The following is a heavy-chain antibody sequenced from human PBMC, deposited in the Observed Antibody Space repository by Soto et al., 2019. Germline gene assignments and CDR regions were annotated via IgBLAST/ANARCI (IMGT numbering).Heavy chain of an antibody. CDR2: IWYDGSNK. V-gene: IGHV3-33*01. CDR3: ARDRGYCISTSCYLYYYYYYGMDV. J-gene: IGHJ6*02. CDR1: GFTFSSYG. D-gene: IGHD2-2*01. Sequence: PGGSLRLSCAASGFTFSSYGMHWVRQAPGKGLEWVAVIWYDGSNKYYADSVKGRFTISRDNSKNTLYLQMNSLRAEDTAVYYCARDRGYCISTSCYLYYYYYYGMDVWGQGTTVTVSS.